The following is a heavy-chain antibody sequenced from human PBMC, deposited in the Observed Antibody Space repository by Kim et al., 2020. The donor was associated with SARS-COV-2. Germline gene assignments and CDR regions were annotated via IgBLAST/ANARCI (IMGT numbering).Heavy chain of an antibody. CDR2: INHSGST. CDR3: ARGRNYYDSSRAFDY. V-gene: IGHV4-34*01. Sequence: SETLSLTCAVYGGSFSGYYWSWIRQPPGKGLEWIGEINHSGSTNYNPSLKSRVTISVDTSKNQFSLKLSSVTAADTAVYYCARGRNYYDSSRAFDYWGQGTLVTVSS. D-gene: IGHD3-22*01. CDR1: GGSFSGYY. J-gene: IGHJ4*02.